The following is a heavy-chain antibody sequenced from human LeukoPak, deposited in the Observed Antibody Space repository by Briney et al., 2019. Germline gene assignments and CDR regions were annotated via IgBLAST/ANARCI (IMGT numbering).Heavy chain of an antibody. D-gene: IGHD2-2*01. CDR3: ARDRWSSTSYNDY. CDR2: IWYDGNNK. CDR1: GFSFSNYG. J-gene: IGHJ4*02. V-gene: IGHV3-33*01. Sequence: GGSLRLSCAASGFSFSNYGTHWARQAPGKGLEWVAVIWYDGNNKYYGDSVEGRFTISRDNSKNTLYLQMNSLRAEDTAVYYCARDRWSSTSYNDYWGQGTLVTVSS.